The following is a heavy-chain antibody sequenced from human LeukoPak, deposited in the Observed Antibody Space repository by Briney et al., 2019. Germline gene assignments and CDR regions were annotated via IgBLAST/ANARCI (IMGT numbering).Heavy chain of an antibody. Sequence: GGSLRLSCAASGFTFSSYGMHWVRQAPGKGLEWVAVISYDGSNKYYADSVKGRFTISRDNSKNTLYLQMNSLRAEDTAVYYCASLTDIEAGAVRYWGQGTLVTVSS. V-gene: IGHV3-30*03. J-gene: IGHJ4*02. CDR2: ISYDGSNK. CDR3: ASLTDIEAGAVRY. D-gene: IGHD1-26*01. CDR1: GFTFSSYG.